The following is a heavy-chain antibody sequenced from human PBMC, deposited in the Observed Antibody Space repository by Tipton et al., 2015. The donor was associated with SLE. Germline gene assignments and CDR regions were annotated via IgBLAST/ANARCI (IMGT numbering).Heavy chain of an antibody. V-gene: IGHV3-30*04. D-gene: IGHD3-10*01. CDR2: ISYDGSYA. Sequence: SLRLSCAASGFTFSTYAMHWVRQAPDKGLEWVALISYDGSYAYYADSVKGRSTFSRDNSRNTLYLQMNSLRPEDTAVYYCARSSLAAGAYFDYWGQGTLVTVSS. CDR1: GFTFSTYA. CDR3: ARSSLAAGAYFDY. J-gene: IGHJ4*02.